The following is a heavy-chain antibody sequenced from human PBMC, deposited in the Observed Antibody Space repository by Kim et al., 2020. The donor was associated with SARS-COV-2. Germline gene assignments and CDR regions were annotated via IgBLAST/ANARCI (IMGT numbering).Heavy chain of an antibody. D-gene: IGHD1-1*01. V-gene: IGHV2-70*11. Sequence: SGPTLVNPTQTLTLTCTFSGFSLSTSGMCVSWIRQPPGKALEWLARIDWDDDKYYSKSLKTRLTISKDTSKNQVVLTMTNMDPVDTATYYCARMPSGTTTLDQWGQGTLVTVSS. CDR2: IDWDDDK. CDR1: GFSLSTSGMC. CDR3: ARMPSGTTTLDQ. J-gene: IGHJ4*02.